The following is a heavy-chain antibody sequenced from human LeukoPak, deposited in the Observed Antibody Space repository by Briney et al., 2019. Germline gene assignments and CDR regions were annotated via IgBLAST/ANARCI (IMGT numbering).Heavy chain of an antibody. V-gene: IGHV3-7*01. J-gene: IGHJ4*02. CDR2: IKQDGSEK. CDR1: GFTFSNYW. D-gene: IGHD5-18*01. CDR3: ARGLGYSYGYE. Sequence: PGGSLRLSCAASGFTFSNYWMSWVRQAPGKGLEWVANIKQDGSEKYYVDSVRGRFTISRNNAKNSLYLQMNTLRAEDTAVYYCARGLGYSYGYEWGQGTLVTVSS.